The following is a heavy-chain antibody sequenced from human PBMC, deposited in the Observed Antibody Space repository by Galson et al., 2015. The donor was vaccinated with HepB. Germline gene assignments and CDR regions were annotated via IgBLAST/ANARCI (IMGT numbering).Heavy chain of an antibody. V-gene: IGHV3-23*01. Sequence: SLRLSCAASGFRFNTYDMSWVRQAPGKGLEWVSGITNSGGRRYYAEPGKGRFTISRDNSKNTVFLQMSSLRAEDTAIYYCAKGAYMSSYSLYGMDAWGQGTTVIVSS. J-gene: IGHJ6*02. D-gene: IGHD6-6*01. CDR3: AKGAYMSSYSLYGMDA. CDR1: GFRFNTYD. CDR2: ITNSGGRR.